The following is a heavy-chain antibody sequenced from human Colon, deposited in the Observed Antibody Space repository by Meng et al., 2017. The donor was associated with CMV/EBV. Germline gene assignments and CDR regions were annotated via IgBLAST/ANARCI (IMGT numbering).Heavy chain of an antibody. J-gene: IGHJ4*02. CDR1: GFTFSSYW. D-gene: IGHD4-17*01. CDR2: ISWNSGSI. CDR3: ARLGGVYGDYEAY. V-gene: IGHV3-9*01. Sequence: SLKISCAASGFTFSSYWMHWVRQAPGKGLEWVSGISWNSGSIGYADSVKGRFTISRDNAKNSLYLQMDTLRADDTGVYYCARLGGVYGDYEAYWGQGTLVTVSS.